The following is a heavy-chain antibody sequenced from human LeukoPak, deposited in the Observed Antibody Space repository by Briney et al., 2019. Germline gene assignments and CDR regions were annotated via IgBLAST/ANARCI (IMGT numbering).Heavy chain of an antibody. J-gene: IGHJ5*02. CDR2: IYHSGST. CDR1: GGSISSAGDY. Sequence: PSQTLSLICTVSGGSISSAGDYWSWSRQPPGKGLEWIGYIYHSGSTTYNPYRKSRVTLTKDKSKNLFSLELNSVTAADTAVYFCARARYNWFDPWGQGTLVTVSS. D-gene: IGHD3-16*02. CDR3: ARARYNWFDP. V-gene: IGHV4-30-2*01.